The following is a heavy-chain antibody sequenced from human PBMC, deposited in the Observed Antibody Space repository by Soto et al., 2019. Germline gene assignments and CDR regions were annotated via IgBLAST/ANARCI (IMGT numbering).Heavy chain of an antibody. CDR1: GYSFTSYW. CDR3: ARRATVDYFDY. V-gene: IGHV5-10-1*01. Sequence: GESLKISCKGSGYSFTSYWISWVRQMPGKGLEWMGRIDPSDSYTSYSPSFQGHVTISADKSISTAYLQRSSLKASDTAMYYCARRATVDYFDYWGQGTLVTVSS. D-gene: IGHD4-17*01. CDR2: IDPSDSYT. J-gene: IGHJ4*02.